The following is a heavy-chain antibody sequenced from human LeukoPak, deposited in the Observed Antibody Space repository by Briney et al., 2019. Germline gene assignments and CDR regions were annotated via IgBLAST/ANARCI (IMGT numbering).Heavy chain of an antibody. J-gene: IGHJ4*02. CDR3: AREGYDSSGYYYFDY. Sequence: SETLSLTCTVSGGSISSYYWSWIRQPPGKGLEWIGYIYYSGSTNYNPSLKSRVTISVDTSKNQFSLKLSSVTAADTAVYYCAREGYDSSGYYYFDYWGQGTLVTVSS. CDR1: GGSISSYY. CDR2: IYYSGST. V-gene: IGHV4-59*01. D-gene: IGHD3-22*01.